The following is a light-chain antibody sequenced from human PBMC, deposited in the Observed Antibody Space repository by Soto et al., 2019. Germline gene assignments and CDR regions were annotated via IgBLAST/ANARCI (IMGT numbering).Light chain of an antibody. CDR2: EGS. CDR1: SSDVGSYNL. Sequence: QSVLTQPASVSGSPGQSITISCTGTSSDVGSYNLVPWYQQHPGKAPKLMIYEGSKRPSGVSNRFSGSKSGNTASLTISGLQAEDEADYYCCSYAGSRGLVFGGGTKVTVL. J-gene: IGLJ2*01. V-gene: IGLV2-23*01. CDR3: CSYAGSRGLV.